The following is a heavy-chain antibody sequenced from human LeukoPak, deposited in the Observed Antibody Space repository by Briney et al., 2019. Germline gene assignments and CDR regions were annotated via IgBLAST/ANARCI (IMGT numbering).Heavy chain of an antibody. CDR1: GGSISSSSYY. CDR3: ARFLITGTFHGIDY. CDR2: INHSGST. Sequence: PSETLSLTCTVSGGSISSSSYYWSWIRQPPGKGLEWIGEINHSGSTNYNPSLKSRVTISVDTSKNQFSLKLSSVTAADTAVYYCARFLITGTFHGIDYWGQGTLVTVSS. D-gene: IGHD1-20*01. V-gene: IGHV4-39*07. J-gene: IGHJ4*02.